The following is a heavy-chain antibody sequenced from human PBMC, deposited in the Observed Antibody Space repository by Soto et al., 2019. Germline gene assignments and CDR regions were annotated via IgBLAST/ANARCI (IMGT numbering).Heavy chain of an antibody. CDR1: GYTFTSYY. Sequence: GASVKVSCKASGYTFTSYYMHWVRQAPGQGLEWMGIINPSGGSTSYAQKFQGRVTMTRDTSTSTVYMELSSLRSEDTAVYYCARDMSSSSSSSDSHYYYYCMDVWGQGTTVTVS. D-gene: IGHD6-6*01. J-gene: IGHJ6*02. CDR2: INPSGGST. CDR3: ARDMSSSSSSSDSHYYYYCMDV. V-gene: IGHV1-46*01.